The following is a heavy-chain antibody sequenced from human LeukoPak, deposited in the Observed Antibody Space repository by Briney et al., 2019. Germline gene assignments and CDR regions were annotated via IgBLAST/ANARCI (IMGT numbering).Heavy chain of an antibody. D-gene: IGHD6-19*01. J-gene: IGHJ5*02. V-gene: IGHV1-69*13. CDR3: ARDWWKVTSLAVAGSNWFDP. CDR2: IIPIFGTA. Sequence: SVKVSCKASGGTFSSYAISWVRQAPGQGLEWTGGIIPIFGTANYAQKFQGRVTITADESTSTAYMELSSLRSEDTAVYYCARDWWKVTSLAVAGSNWFDPWGQGTLVTVSP. CDR1: GGTFSSYA.